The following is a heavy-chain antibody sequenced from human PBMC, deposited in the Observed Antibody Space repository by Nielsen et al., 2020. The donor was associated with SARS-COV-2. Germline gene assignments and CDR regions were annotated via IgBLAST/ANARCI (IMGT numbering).Heavy chain of an antibody. CDR1: GFSISDSG. J-gene: IGHJ3*02. Sequence: GESLKISCAASGFSISDSGMHWVRQASGRGLEWLGRIRSKTHSYETVYAASVRDRFTISRDDSKNTAYLQMNSLKTEDTAVYFCTRVNPISSSWFDAFDIWGQGTVVTVSS. V-gene: IGHV3-73*01. CDR2: IRSKTHSYET. CDR3: TRVNPISSSWFDAFDI. D-gene: IGHD6-13*01.